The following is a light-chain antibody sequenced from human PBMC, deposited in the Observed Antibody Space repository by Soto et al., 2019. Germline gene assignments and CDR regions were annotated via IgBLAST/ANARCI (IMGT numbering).Light chain of an antibody. V-gene: IGKV3-20*01. Sequence: EIVLTQSPGTLSLSPGERATLSCRASQTLSTSFIAWYQQKPGQAPRLLIYDTSSRATGVPDRCSASGSGTEFTLTIRRLEPEDFAVFFCQQYGTSEIIFGQGTRLEIK. CDR1: QTLSTSF. J-gene: IGKJ5*01. CDR2: DTS. CDR3: QQYGTSEII.